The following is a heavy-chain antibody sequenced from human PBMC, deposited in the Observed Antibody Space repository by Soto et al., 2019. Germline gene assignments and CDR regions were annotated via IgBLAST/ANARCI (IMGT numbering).Heavy chain of an antibody. CDR1: GFTFSSFG. CDR2: IWDDGSNK. V-gene: IGHV3-33*01. Sequence: PGGSLRLSCAASGFTFSSFGMHWVRQAPGKGLEWVAVIWDDGSNKYYADSVRGRFTISRDNARNSVFLHLNSLRAEDTAVYYCARDNDGAQFASSYNDLWGQGTLVTVSS. CDR3: ARDNDGAQFASSYNDL. J-gene: IGHJ5*02. D-gene: IGHD6-6*01.